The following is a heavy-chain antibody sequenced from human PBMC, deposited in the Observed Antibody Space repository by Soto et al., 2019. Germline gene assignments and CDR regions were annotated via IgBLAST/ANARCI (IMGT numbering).Heavy chain of an antibody. CDR3: AREVGYGDFSAALLD. V-gene: IGHV1-69*13. D-gene: IGHD4-17*01. J-gene: IGHJ4*02. CDR2: IVALFGTA. Sequence: ASVNVSCKRSGGTFRNHSINWVRQAPGQGLEWMGGIVALFGTANHAQNFQGRVTITADQSTSTVYMDLSSLRSDDTAVYYCAREVGYGDFSAALLDWGQGTLVTVSS. CDR1: GGTFRNHS.